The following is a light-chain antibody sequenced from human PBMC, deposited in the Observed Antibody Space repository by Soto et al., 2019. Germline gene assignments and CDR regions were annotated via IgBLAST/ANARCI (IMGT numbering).Light chain of an antibody. CDR2: EVS. CDR3: FSYPSSGTYG. J-gene: IGLJ1*01. V-gene: IGLV2-14*01. Sequence: QSALTQPASVSGSPGQSITISCTGTSSDVGNYKYVSWYQQHPGKAPKLMIYEVSNRPSGVSNLFSGSKSGNTASLTISGLQAEDETDYYCFSYPSSGTYGFGTGTKLTVL. CDR1: SSDVGNYKY.